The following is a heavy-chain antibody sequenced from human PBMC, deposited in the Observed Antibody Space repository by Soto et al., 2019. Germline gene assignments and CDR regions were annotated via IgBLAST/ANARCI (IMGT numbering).Heavy chain of an antibody. D-gene: IGHD3-3*01. CDR2: IYYSGST. J-gene: IGHJ4*02. CDR1: GGSISSSSYY. V-gene: IGHV4-39*01. CDR3: ARHGGSGFLEWLFSPYYFDY. Sequence: SETLSLTCTVSGGSISSSSYYWGWIRQPPGKGLEWIGSIYYSGSTYYNPSLKSRVTISVDTSKNQFSLKLSSVTAADTAVYYCARHGGSGFLEWLFSPYYFDYWGQGTLVTVSS.